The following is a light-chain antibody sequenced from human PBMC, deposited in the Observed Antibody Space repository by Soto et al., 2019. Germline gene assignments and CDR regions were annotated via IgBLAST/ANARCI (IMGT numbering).Light chain of an antibody. V-gene: IGKV1-17*01. J-gene: IGKJ5*01. CDR2: AAS. CDR1: ETISHY. CDR3: QQLNFFPIP. Sequence: IHMTQSPSALSASVGDRVTISCRASETISHYLNWYQQKPGRAPKLLIYAASTLQSGVPSRFSGSGSGTEFTLTITSLQPEDFATYYCQQLNFFPIPSAQRTRLEIK.